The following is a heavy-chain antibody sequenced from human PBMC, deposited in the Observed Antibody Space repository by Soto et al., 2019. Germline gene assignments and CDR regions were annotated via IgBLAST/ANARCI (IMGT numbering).Heavy chain of an antibody. Sequence: EVQLVESGGGLVQPGGSLRLSCAASGFTFSSYSMNWVRQAPGKGLEWVSYISSSSSTIYYADSVKGRFTISRENAKNPLYLQMNSLRDEGTAVYYCARGAWAGKSRLDYWGQGTLVTVSS. CDR1: GFTFSSYS. J-gene: IGHJ4*02. V-gene: IGHV3-48*02. D-gene: IGHD6-19*01. CDR2: ISSSSSTI. CDR3: ARGAWAGKSRLDY.